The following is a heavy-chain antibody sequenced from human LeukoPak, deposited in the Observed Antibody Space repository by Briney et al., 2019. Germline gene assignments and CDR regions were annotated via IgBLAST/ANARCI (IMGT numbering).Heavy chain of an antibody. D-gene: IGHD6-19*01. V-gene: IGHV7-4-1*02. CDR2: INTNTGNP. CDR3: ARVSPVAGRFAFDI. Sequence: ASVKVSCKASGYTFTSYAMNWVRQAPGQGLEWMGWINTNTGNPTYAQGFTGRFVFSLDTSVSTAYLQISSLKAEDTAVYYCARVSPVAGRFAFDIWGQGTMVTVSS. J-gene: IGHJ3*02. CDR1: GYTFTSYA.